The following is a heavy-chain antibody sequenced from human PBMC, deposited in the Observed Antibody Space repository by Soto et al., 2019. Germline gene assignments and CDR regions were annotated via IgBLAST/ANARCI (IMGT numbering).Heavy chain of an antibody. D-gene: IGHD5-18*01. CDR1: GFTFSSYG. J-gene: IGHJ6*02. V-gene: IGHV3-30*18. CDR2: ISYDGSNK. CDR3: AKDLSGYSYGYYYYYGMDV. Sequence: QVQLVESGGGVVQPGRSLRLSCAASGFTFSSYGMHWVRQAPGKGLEWVAVISYDGSNKYYADSVKGRFTISRDNSKNTLYLQMNSLRAEDTAMYYCAKDLSGYSYGYYYYYGMDVWGQGTTVTVSS.